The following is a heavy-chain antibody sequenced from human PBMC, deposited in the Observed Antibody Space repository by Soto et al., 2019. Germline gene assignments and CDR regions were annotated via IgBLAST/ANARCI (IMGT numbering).Heavy chain of an antibody. CDR3: ARIRASSGYYRGFDY. V-gene: IGHV2-70*11. J-gene: IGHJ4*02. CDR1: GFSLSTSGMC. Sequence: SGPTLVNPTQTLTLTCTFSGFSLSTSGMCVSWIRQPPGKALEWLARIDWDDDKYYSTSLKTRLTISKDTSKNQVVLTMTNMDPVDTATYYCARIRASSGYYRGFDYWGQGTLVTVSS. D-gene: IGHD3-22*01. CDR2: IDWDDDK.